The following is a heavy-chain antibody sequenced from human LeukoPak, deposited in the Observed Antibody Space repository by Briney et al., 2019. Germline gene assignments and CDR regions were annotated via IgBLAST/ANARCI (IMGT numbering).Heavy chain of an antibody. J-gene: IGHJ6*04. CDR2: ISGSGGST. D-gene: IGHD2-2*01. V-gene: IGHV3-23*01. Sequence: PGGSLRLSCAASGFTFSSYAMSWVRQAPGKGLEWVSAISGSGGSTYYADSVKGRFTISRDNAKNSVHLQMNSLRAEDTAVYYCATRLCSIAACRASSYKCMDVWGKGTTVIVSS. CDR1: GFTFSSYA. CDR3: ATRLCSIAACRASSYKCMDV.